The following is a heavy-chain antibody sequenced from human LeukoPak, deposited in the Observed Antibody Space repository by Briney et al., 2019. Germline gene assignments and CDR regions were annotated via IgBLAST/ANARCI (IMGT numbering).Heavy chain of an antibody. Sequence: ASVKVSCKASGYTFSRYGINWVRQAPGQGLEWVGWISAYSGNTDYAQNLQGRVTMTTDTSTNTAYMDLRNLTSDDTAVYYCARNYYYDSSGYYYWDLDYWGQGTLVTVSS. CDR3: ARNYYYDSSGYYYWDLDY. J-gene: IGHJ4*02. CDR1: GYTFSRYG. V-gene: IGHV1-18*01. CDR2: ISAYSGNT. D-gene: IGHD3-22*01.